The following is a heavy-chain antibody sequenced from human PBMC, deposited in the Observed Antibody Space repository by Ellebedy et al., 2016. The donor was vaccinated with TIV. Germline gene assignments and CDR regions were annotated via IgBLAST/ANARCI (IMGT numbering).Heavy chain of an antibody. Sequence: GESLKISCVASGFIFTSYDIHWVRQAPGKGLEWVAVISYDGSTIHYGDSVRGRFTISRDNSKNTVHVQMGSLRVEDAAGYYCAKGSPGGGGFDYKDHYRYGMDVWGQGTTVSVSS. CDR1: GFIFTSYD. CDR2: ISYDGSTI. V-gene: IGHV3-30*18. CDR3: AKGSPGGGGFDYKDHYRYGMDV. D-gene: IGHD5-12*01. J-gene: IGHJ6*02.